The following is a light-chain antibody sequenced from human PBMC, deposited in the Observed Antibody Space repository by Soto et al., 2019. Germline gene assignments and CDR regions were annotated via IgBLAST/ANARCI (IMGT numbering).Light chain of an antibody. Sequence: QSVLTQPPSASGTPGQTITISCSGGSSNIGINTVSWYEHLPGTAPRLLIYDNHKRPSGIPDRFSASKSGTSATLGITGLQTGDEADYYCGTWDSSLSAGVFGGGTKLTVL. CDR3: GTWDSSLSAGV. V-gene: IGLV1-51*01. CDR2: DNH. CDR1: SSNIGINT. J-gene: IGLJ3*02.